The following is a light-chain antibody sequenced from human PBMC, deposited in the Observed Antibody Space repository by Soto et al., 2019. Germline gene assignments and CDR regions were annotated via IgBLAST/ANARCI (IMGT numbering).Light chain of an antibody. V-gene: IGLV2-14*01. CDR3: SSYTSSSTGV. CDR2: EVN. CDR1: SRDVGGYNY. Sequence: QSVLTQPASVSGSPGQSITISCTGTSRDVGGYNYVSWYQQHPGKAPKLMIYEVNYRPSGVSNRFSGSKSGNTASLTISGLQAEDEADYYCSSYTSSSTGVFGTGTKVTVL. J-gene: IGLJ1*01.